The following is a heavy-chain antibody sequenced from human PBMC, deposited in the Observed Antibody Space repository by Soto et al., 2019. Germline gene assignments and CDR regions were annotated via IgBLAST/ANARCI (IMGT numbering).Heavy chain of an antibody. V-gene: IGHV3-30-3*01. J-gene: IGHJ4*02. CDR1: GFTFSSYA. CDR2: ISYDASNK. Sequence: QVQLVESGGGVVQPGRSLRLSCAASGFTFSSYAMHWVRQAPGKGLEWVAVISYDASNKYYADSVKGRFTISRDNSKHTMYLQMNSLRAADTAVYYCARGYSSSSAAFDYWGQGTLVTVSS. D-gene: IGHD6-13*01. CDR3: ARGYSSSSAAFDY.